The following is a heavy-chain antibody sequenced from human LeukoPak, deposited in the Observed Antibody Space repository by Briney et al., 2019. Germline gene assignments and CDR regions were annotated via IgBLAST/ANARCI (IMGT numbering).Heavy chain of an antibody. Sequence: ASVKVSCKASGCTFTSYDINWVRQATGQGLEWMGWMNPNSCNTGYAQKFQGRVTITRNTSISTAYMELSSLRSEDTAVYYCARGRRTSSWQRNWFDPWGQGTLVTVSS. CDR1: GCTFTSYD. J-gene: IGHJ5*02. CDR3: ARGRRTSSWQRNWFDP. V-gene: IGHV1-8*03. D-gene: IGHD6-13*01. CDR2: MNPNSCNT.